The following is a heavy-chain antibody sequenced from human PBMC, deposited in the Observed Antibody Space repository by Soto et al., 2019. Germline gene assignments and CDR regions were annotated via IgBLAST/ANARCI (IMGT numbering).Heavy chain of an antibody. Sequence: QVQLVESGGGVVQPGRSLRLSCAGSGFTFSDYAMHWVRQAPGKGLEWAAVISHDGSNRYSADSVKGPMTISRTNSNTTLFLQMTSLRAEDTAVYYCAKDRHGSATRWDMDVWGQGTTVTVSS. D-gene: IGHD1-26*01. CDR2: ISHDGSNR. V-gene: IGHV3-30*18. CDR3: AKDRHGSATRWDMDV. CDR1: GFTFSDYA. J-gene: IGHJ6*02.